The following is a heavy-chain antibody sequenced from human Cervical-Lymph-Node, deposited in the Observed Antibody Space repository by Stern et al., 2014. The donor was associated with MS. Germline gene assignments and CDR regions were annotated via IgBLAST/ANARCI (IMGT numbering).Heavy chain of an antibody. J-gene: IGHJ5*01. Sequence: EVQLEESGGGLVQPGGSLKLSCAASGFIFSDSGLHWVRQGSGKGLEWVGRIRNKANNYATASAASVKGRFIISRDESKNTAYLQMNNLKTEDTAVYYCTRGWFDSWGQGTLVTVSS. CDR1: GFIFSDSG. V-gene: IGHV3-73*01. CDR2: IRNKANNYAT. CDR3: TRGWFDS.